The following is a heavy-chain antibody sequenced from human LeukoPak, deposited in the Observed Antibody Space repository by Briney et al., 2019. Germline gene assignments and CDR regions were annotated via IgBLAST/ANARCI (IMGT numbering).Heavy chain of an antibody. CDR1: GYTFTSYG. J-gene: IGHJ3*02. CDR2: ISAYNGNT. V-gene: IGHV1-18*01. CDR3: ARLAVVVAAIGSVTAFDI. Sequence: ASVKVSCKASGYTFTSYGISWVQQAPGQGLEWMGWISAYNGNTNYAQKLQGRVTMTTDTSTSTAYMELRSLRSDDTAVYYCARLAVVVAAIGSVTAFDIWGQGTMVTVSS. D-gene: IGHD2-15*01.